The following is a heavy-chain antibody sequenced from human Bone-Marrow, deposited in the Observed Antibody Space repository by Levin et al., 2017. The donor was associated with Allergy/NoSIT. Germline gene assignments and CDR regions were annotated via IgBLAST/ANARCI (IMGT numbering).Heavy chain of an antibody. D-gene: IGHD3-10*01. Sequence: GGSLRLSCVASESTTFSNFEMHWVRQAPGKGLECVAVISYDGNTKDYADSVKGRFTISRDNSKSTLYLQMNSLREEDTAVYFCARAGSVRFKSGYRRALFYYGMDVWGPGTTVIVSS. J-gene: IGHJ6*02. CDR1: ESTTFSNFE. CDR3: ARAGSVRFKSGYRRALFYYGMDV. V-gene: IGHV3-30*04. CDR2: ISYDGNTK.